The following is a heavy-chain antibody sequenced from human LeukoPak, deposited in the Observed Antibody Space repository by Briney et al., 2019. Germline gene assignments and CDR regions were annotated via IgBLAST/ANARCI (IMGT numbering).Heavy chain of an antibody. Sequence: PSETLSLTCAVYGGPFSGYYWSWIRQPPGKGLEWIGEINHSGSTNYNPSLKSRVTISVDTSKNQFSLKLSSVTAADTAVYYCARGRGYYGSGMLYGMDVWGKGTTVTVSS. D-gene: IGHD3-10*01. CDR2: INHSGST. CDR3: ARGRGYYGSGMLYGMDV. J-gene: IGHJ6*04. CDR1: GGPFSGYY. V-gene: IGHV4-34*01.